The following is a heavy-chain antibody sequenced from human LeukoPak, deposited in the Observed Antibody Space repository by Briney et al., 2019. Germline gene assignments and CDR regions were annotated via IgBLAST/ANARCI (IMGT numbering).Heavy chain of an antibody. V-gene: IGHV3-23*01. Sequence: GGSLRLSCTASRFTFSTYAMSWVRQASGKGLEWVSSISGSGDTTYYTGSVKGRFTTSRDNSKNALYLQMSSLRAEDTAVYYCAKSQRNDQQVVQRIDYWGQGTLVTVSS. CDR1: RFTFSTYA. CDR2: ISGSGDTT. D-gene: IGHD2-2*01. CDR3: AKSQRNDQQVVQRIDY. J-gene: IGHJ4*02.